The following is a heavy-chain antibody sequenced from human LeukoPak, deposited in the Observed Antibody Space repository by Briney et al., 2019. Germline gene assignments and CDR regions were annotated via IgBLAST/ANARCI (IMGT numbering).Heavy chain of an antibody. CDR3: AGKWKGGFDI. D-gene: IGHD1-1*01. Sequence: ASETLSLTCTVSGGSINNYYWSCIRQPAGKGLEWIGRVYSTGTTYYSPSLKSRLTMSVDKSKNQFSLKLSSVTAADTAVYYCAGKWKGGFDIGGKGKMVTVPS. CDR2: VYSTGTT. CDR1: GGSINNYY. V-gene: IGHV4-4*07. J-gene: IGHJ3*02.